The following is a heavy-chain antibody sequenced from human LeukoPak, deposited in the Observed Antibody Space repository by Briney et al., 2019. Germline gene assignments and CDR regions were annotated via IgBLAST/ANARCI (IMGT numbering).Heavy chain of an antibody. Sequence: GGSLRLSCSVSGFTFSTYVMHWVRQARGKGLEYVSAISSNGDNTYYADSVKGRFTISRDNSKNTLYLQMSSLRADDTAVYYCVRGTGYWGQGTLVTVSS. CDR3: VRGTGY. V-gene: IGHV3-64D*06. J-gene: IGHJ4*02. CDR2: ISSNGDNT. CDR1: GFTFSTYV.